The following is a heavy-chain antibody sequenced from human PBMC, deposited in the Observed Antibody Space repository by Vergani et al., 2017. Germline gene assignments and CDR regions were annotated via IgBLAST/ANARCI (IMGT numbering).Heavy chain of an antibody. CDR3: ARSRAVNPVGFDY. CDR1: GGSISSGSYY. CDR2: IYTSGST. D-gene: IGHD1-14*01. J-gene: IGHJ4*02. Sequence: QVQLQESGPGLVKPSQTLSLTCTVSGGSISSGSYYWSWIRQPAGKGLEWIGRIYTSGSTYYNPSLKSRVTISVDTSKNQFSLKLSSVTAADTAVYYCARSRAVNPVGFDYWGQGTLVTVSS. V-gene: IGHV4-61*02.